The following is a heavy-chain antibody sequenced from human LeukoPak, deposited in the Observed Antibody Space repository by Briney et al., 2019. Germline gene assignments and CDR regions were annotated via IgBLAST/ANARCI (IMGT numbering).Heavy chain of an antibody. D-gene: IGHD1-26*01. CDR2: IRYDGSNK. V-gene: IGHV3-30*02. Sequence: QTGGSLRLSCAASGFTFSSYGMHWVRQAPGKGLEWVAFIRYDGSNKYYADSVKGRFTISRDNSKNTLYLQVNSLRAEDTAVYYCARDSRRYSGSYYFDYWGQGTLVTVSS. CDR3: ARDSRRYSGSYYFDY. J-gene: IGHJ4*02. CDR1: GFTFSSYG.